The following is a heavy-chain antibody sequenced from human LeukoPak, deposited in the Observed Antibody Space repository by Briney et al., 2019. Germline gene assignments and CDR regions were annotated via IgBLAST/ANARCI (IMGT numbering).Heavy chain of an antibody. CDR1: GFTFSSYS. D-gene: IGHD1-26*01. J-gene: IGHJ4*02. V-gene: IGHV3-21*01. CDR2: ISSSSSYI. Sequence: GGSLRLSCAASGFTFSSYSMNWVRQAPGKGLEWVSSISSSSSYIYYADSVKGRFTISRDNAKNSLYLQTNSLRAEDTAVYYCARGTGGSYYFDYWGQGTLVTVSS. CDR3: ARGTGGSYYFDY.